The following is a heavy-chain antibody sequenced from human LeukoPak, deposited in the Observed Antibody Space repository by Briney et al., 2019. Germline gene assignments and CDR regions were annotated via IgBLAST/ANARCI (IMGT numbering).Heavy chain of an antibody. CDR1: GFTFSSYG. Sequence: GSLRLSCAASGFTFSSYGMHWVRQAPGKGLEWVAVISYDGSNKYYADSVKGRFTISRDNSKNTLYLQMNSLRAEDTAVYYCAKTPAALWCSPMDVWGQGTTVTVSS. J-gene: IGHJ6*02. V-gene: IGHV3-30*18. CDR3: AKTPAALWCSPMDV. D-gene: IGHD4/OR15-4a*01. CDR2: ISYDGSNK.